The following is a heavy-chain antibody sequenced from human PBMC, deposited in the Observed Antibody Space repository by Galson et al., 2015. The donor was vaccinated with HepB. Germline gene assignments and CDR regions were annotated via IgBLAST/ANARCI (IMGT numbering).Heavy chain of an antibody. J-gene: IGHJ6*02. D-gene: IGHD3-10*01. CDR2: ISYDGSNK. V-gene: IGHV3-30*18. CDR1: GFTFSSYG. Sequence: SLRLSCAASGFTFSSYGMHRVRQAPGKGLEWVAVISYDGSNKYNADSVKGRFTMSRDNSKNTLYLQMNSLRAEDTAVYYCAKAPRLWFGELSNTFYYYGMDVWGQGTTVTVSS. CDR3: AKAPRLWFGELSNTFYYYGMDV.